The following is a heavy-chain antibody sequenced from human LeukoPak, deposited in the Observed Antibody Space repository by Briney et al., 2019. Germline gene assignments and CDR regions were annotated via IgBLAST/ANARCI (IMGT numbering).Heavy chain of an antibody. Sequence: GGSLRLSCAASGFTFSSYEMSWVRQAPGKGLEWVSYISSSGSTIYYAGSVKGRFTMSRDNAKNSLYLQMNSMRAEDTAVYYSARQGLWFGSGGFDPWGQGTLVTVSS. D-gene: IGHD3-10*01. J-gene: IGHJ5*02. V-gene: IGHV3-48*03. CDR3: ARQGLWFGSGGFDP. CDR1: GFTFSSYE. CDR2: ISSSGSTI.